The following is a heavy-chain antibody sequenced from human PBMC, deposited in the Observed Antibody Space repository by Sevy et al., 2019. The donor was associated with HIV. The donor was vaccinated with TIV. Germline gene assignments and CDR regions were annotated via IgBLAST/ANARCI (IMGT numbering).Heavy chain of an antibody. CDR3: ARGTVIVVVTAPDAFDI. J-gene: IGHJ3*02. D-gene: IGHD2-21*02. V-gene: IGHV4-30-4*01. Sequence: SETLSLTCTVSGGSISSGDYYRSWIRQPPGKGLEWIGYIYYSGSTYYNPSLKSRVTISVDTSKNQFSLKLSSVTAADTAVYYCARGTVIVVVTAPDAFDIWGQGTMVTVSS. CDR1: GGSISSGDYY. CDR2: IYYSGST.